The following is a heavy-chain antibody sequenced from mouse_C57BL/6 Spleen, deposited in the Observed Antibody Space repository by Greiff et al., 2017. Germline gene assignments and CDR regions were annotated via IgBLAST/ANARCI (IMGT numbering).Heavy chain of an antibody. D-gene: IGHD1-1*02. Sequence: EVKLVESGGGLVKPGGSLKLSCAASGFTFSSYTMSWVRQTPEKRLEWVATISGGGGNTYYPDSVKGRFTISRDNAKNTLYLQMSSLRSEDTALYYCARQGGNYYFDYWGKGTTLTVSS. CDR1: GFTFSSYT. CDR3: ARQGGNYYFDY. J-gene: IGHJ2*01. V-gene: IGHV5-9*01. CDR2: ISGGGGNT.